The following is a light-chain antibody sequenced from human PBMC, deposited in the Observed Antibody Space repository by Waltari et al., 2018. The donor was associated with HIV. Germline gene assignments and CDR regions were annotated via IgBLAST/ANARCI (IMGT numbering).Light chain of an antibody. V-gene: IGKV1-5*03. CDR3: QQYSTYAWA. CDR1: QIINTW. J-gene: IGKJ1*01. Sequence: DIQITQSPSTLSAFVGDRVTITCRASQIINTWLAWYQQKPGKAPKFLIYKASSLESVVPARCSGSGSGTEFTFTSSSMQPDDSATYYCQQYSTYAWAFGQGTKVEIK. CDR2: KAS.